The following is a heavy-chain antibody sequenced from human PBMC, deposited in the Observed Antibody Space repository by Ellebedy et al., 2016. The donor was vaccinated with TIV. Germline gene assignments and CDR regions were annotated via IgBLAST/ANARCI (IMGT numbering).Heavy chain of an antibody. CDR1: GGSFSGYY. CDR3: ARVPAAIPHYYYGLDV. J-gene: IGHJ6*02. D-gene: IGHD2-2*01. CDR2: INHSGSS. Sequence: MPSETLSLTCAVYGGSFSGYYWSWIRQPPGKGLEWIGEINHSGSSNYNPSLKSRVTISVDTSKNQFSLKLSSVTAADTAVYYCARVPAAIPHYYYGLDVWGQGTTVTVSS. V-gene: IGHV4-34*01.